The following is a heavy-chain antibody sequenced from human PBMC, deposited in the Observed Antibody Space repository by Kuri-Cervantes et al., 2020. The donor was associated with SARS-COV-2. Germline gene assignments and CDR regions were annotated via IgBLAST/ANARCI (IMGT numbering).Heavy chain of an antibody. CDR2: FMSDGTSP. J-gene: IGHJ5*02. CDR1: GFTFGNYW. Sequence: GESLNISCAASGFTFGNYWMHWVRQAPGKGLVWVSRFMSDGTSPSYADSVRGRVTISRDNAKNTLYLQMNSLRADDTAVYYCAKSDWFDPWGQGTLVTVSS. CDR3: AKSDWFDP. V-gene: IGHV3-74*01.